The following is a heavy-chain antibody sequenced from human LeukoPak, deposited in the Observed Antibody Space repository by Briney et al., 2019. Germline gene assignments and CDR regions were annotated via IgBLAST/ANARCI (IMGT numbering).Heavy chain of an antibody. Sequence: GGSLRLSCEASGFTFSDYTMIWVRQAPGKGLEWVAVISYDGTNKYYADSVKGRFTISRDNSKNTLYLQMNSLRAEDTAVYYCVRSGIQSGYCSSINCYTGYWGQGTLVTVSS. CDR3: VRSGIQSGYCSSINCYTGY. D-gene: IGHD2-2*01. CDR1: GFTFSDYT. V-gene: IGHV3-30-3*01. CDR2: ISYDGTNK. J-gene: IGHJ4*02.